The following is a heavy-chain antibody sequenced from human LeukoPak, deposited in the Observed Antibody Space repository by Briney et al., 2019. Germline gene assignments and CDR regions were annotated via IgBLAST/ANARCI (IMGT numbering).Heavy chain of an antibody. CDR3: ARRMATVTDAFDI. V-gene: IGHV4-59*08. J-gene: IGHJ3*02. D-gene: IGHD5-24*01. Sequence: SETLSLTCNVSGDSLTSHFWSWIRQTPGKGLEWIGYVFHSGTTNYSPSLKSRVTISLDTSKRQFHLRLASVTAADTAVYYCARRMATVTDAFDIWGRGTMVSVSS. CDR1: GDSLTSHF. CDR2: VFHSGTT.